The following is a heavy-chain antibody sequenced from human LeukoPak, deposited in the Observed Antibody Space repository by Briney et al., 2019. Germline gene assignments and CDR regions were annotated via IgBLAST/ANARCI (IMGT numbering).Heavy chain of an antibody. V-gene: IGHV4-59*01. J-gene: IGHJ4*02. CDR1: GGSINGYY. CDR2: VYFSGST. Sequence: SGTLSLTCTVSGGSINGYYWSWIRQPPGKGLEWVGYVYFSGSTKYNPSLESRLTVSVDTSKNQFSLKLSSVTAADTAVYYCARSIAVAGTGIDYWGQGTLVTASS. CDR3: ARSIAVAGTGIDY. D-gene: IGHD6-19*01.